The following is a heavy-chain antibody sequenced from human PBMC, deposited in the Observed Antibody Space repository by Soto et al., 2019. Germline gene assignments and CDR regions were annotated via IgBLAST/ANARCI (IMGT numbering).Heavy chain of an antibody. Sequence: ASVKVSCKASGYTFTSYGISWVRQAPGQGLEWKGWISAYNGNTNYAQKLQGRVTMTTDTSTSTAYMELRSLRSDDTAVYYCARVDIVVVPAKGGYNWFDPWGQGTLVTVSS. CDR1: GYTFTSYG. D-gene: IGHD2-2*01. V-gene: IGHV1-18*01. CDR3: ARVDIVVVPAKGGYNWFDP. CDR2: ISAYNGNT. J-gene: IGHJ5*02.